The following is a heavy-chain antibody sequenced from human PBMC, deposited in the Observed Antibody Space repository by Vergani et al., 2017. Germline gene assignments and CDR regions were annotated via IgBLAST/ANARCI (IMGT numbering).Heavy chain of an antibody. J-gene: IGHJ3*02. Sequence: QVQLVQSGAEVKKPGSSVKVSCKASGGTFSSYAISWVRQAPGQGLEWMGGIIPIFGTANYAQKFQGGVTITADESTSTAYMELSSLRSEDTAVYYCARDQGDYGDYVADDAFDIWGQGTMVTVSS. V-gene: IGHV1-69*01. CDR2: IIPIFGTA. CDR1: GGTFSSYA. CDR3: ARDQGDYGDYVADDAFDI. D-gene: IGHD4-17*01.